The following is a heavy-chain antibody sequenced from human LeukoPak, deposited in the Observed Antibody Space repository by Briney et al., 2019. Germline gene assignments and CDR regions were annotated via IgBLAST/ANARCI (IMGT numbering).Heavy chain of an antibody. D-gene: IGHD3-22*01. CDR3: ARVGYDSSGYYFPDAFDI. Sequence: GGSLRLSCAASGFTFDDYGMSWVRQAPGKGLEWVSGINWNGGSTGYADSVKGRFTISRDNAKNSLYLQMNSLRAEDTAVYYCARVGYDSSGYYFPDAFDIWGQGTMVTASS. V-gene: IGHV3-20*04. J-gene: IGHJ3*02. CDR1: GFTFDDYG. CDR2: INWNGGST.